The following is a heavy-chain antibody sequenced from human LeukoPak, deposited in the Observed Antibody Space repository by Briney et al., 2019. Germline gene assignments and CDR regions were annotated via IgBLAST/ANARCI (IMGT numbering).Heavy chain of an antibody. D-gene: IGHD3-9*01. Sequence: ASVKVSCKVSGYTLTELSMHWVRQAPGKGLEWMGGFDPEDGETIYAQKFQGRVTMTEDTSTDTAYMELSSLRSEDTAVYYCARGRGYYDILTGYYNVIYFDYWGQGTLVTVSS. J-gene: IGHJ4*02. CDR3: ARGRGYYDILTGYYNVIYFDY. V-gene: IGHV1-24*01. CDR1: GYTLTELS. CDR2: FDPEDGET.